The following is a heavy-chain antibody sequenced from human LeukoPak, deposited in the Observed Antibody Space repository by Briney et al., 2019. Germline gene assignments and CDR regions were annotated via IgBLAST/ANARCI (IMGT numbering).Heavy chain of an antibody. Sequence: ASVKVSCKASGYTFTSYYMHWVRQAPGQGLEWMGIINPSGGSTSYAQKFQGRVTMTRDMSTSTVYMELSSLRSEDTAVYYCAKLGGGSPQDYYYYYMDVWGKGTTVTISS. D-gene: IGHD1-26*01. CDR3: AKLGGGSPQDYYYYYMDV. J-gene: IGHJ6*03. CDR2: INPSGGST. CDR1: GYTFTSYY. V-gene: IGHV1-46*01.